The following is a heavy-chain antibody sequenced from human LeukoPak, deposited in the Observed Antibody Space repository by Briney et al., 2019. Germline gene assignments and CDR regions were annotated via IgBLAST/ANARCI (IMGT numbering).Heavy chain of an antibody. CDR1: GDSISRSTYY. J-gene: IGHJ3*02. CDR3: ARTSIAARRANAFDI. Sequence: PSETLSLTCTASGDSISRSTYYWGWIRQPPGKGLGWIGSIYYSGSTYYNPSLKSRVTISVDTSKNQFSLKLSSVTAADTAVYYCARTSIAARRANAFDIWAKGQWSPSLQ. V-gene: IGHV4-39*01. D-gene: IGHD6-6*01. CDR2: IYYSGST.